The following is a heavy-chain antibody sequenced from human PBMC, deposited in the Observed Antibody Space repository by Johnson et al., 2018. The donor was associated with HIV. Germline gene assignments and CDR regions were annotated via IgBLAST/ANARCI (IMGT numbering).Heavy chain of an antibody. J-gene: IGHJ3*01. D-gene: IGHD3-16*01. CDR3: ARLRRQKGGGAFDV. Sequence: VQLVESGGGLVQPGGSLRLSCSASGSSVSSNYMSWVRQAPGKGLAWVSSISGSGGSTGYADSVKGRFTITRDNSNNSLYLQMNSLRTEDTALYYCARLRRQKGGGAFDVWGQGTLVTVSS. CDR1: GSSVSSNY. V-gene: IGHV3-66*02. CDR2: ISGSGGST.